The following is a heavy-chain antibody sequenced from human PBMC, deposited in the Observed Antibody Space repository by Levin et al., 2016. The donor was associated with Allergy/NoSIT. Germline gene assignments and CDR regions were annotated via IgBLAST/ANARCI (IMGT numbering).Heavy chain of an antibody. Sequence: WIRQPPGKGLEWIGYIYYSGSTNYNPSLKSRVTISVDTSKNQFSLKLSSVTAADTAVYYCARVDREGGLYYYDSSGFRAGFLSHWGQGTLVTVSS. V-gene: IGHV4-59*01. CDR3: ARVDREGGLYYYDSSGFRAGFLSH. J-gene: IGHJ4*02. CDR2: IYYSGST. D-gene: IGHD3-22*01.